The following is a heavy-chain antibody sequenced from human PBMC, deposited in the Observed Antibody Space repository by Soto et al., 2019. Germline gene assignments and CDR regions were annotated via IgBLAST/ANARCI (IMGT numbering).Heavy chain of an antibody. CDR1: GGSISSGGYY. CDR3: AREPSLALGVDY. V-gene: IGHV4-31*03. J-gene: IGHJ4*02. Sequence: SETLSLTCPVSGGSISSGGYYWSWIRQHPGKGLEWIGYIYYSGSTYYNPSLKSRVTISVDTSKNQFSLKLSSVTAADTAVYYCAREPSLALGVDYWGQGTLVTVSS. CDR2: IYYSGST.